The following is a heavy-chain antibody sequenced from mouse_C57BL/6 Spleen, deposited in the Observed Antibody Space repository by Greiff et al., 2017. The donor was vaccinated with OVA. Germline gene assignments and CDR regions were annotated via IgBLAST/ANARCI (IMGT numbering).Heavy chain of an antibody. CDR3: ARPNYDYDDVPDFDY. J-gene: IGHJ2*01. Sequence: QVQLQQPGTELVKPGASVKLSCKASGYTFTSYWMHWVKQRPGQGLEWIGNINPSNGGTNYNEKFKSKATLTVDKSSSTAYMQLSSLTSEDSAVYYCARPNYDYDDVPDFDYWGQGTTLTVSS. CDR1: GYTFTSYW. CDR2: INPSNGGT. V-gene: IGHV1-53*01. D-gene: IGHD2-4*01.